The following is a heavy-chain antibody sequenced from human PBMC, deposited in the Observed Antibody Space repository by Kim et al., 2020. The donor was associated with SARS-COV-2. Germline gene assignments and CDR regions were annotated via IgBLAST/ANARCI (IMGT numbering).Heavy chain of an antibody. CDR2: ISSSSSST. J-gene: IGHJ3*02. V-gene: IGHV3-11*05. D-gene: IGHD3-9*01. CDR1: GFTFSDYY. CDR3: ARDPHYDIFTDHAFDI. Sequence: GGSLRLSCAASGFTFSDYYMSWIRQAPGKGLEWVSYISSSSSSTNYADSVKGRFTICRDNSKNSLYLQMNSLRAEDTAVYYCARDPHYDIFTDHAFDIWGQGTMVTVSS.